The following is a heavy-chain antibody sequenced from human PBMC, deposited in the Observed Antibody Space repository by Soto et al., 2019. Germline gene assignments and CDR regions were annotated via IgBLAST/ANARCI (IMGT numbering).Heavy chain of an antibody. V-gene: IGHV1-3*01. CDR3: ARITMVRGDPNDY. D-gene: IGHD3-10*01. J-gene: IGHJ4*02. CDR2: INAGNGNT. Sequence: ASVKVSCKASGYTFTSYAMHWVRQAPGQRLEWMGWINAGNGNTKCSQKFQGRVTITRDTSASTAYMELSSLRSEDTAVYYCARITMVRGDPNDYWGQGTLVTVSS. CDR1: GYTFTSYA.